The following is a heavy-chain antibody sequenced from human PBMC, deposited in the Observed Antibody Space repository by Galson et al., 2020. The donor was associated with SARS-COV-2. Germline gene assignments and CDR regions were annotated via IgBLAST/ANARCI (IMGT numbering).Heavy chain of an antibody. CDR3: ATRNDYYYGMDV. CDR1: GYTFTSYH. Sequence: GESLKISCKASGYTFTSYHMHWVRQAPGQGLEWMGIINPSGGSTSYAQKFQGRVTMTRDTSTSTVYMELSSLRSEDTAVYYCATRNDYYYGMDVWGQGTTVTVSS. J-gene: IGHJ6*02. CDR2: INPSGGST. V-gene: IGHV1-46*01.